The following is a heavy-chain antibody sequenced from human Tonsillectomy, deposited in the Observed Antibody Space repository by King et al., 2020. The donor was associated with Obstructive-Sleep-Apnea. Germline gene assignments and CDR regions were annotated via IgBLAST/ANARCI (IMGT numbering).Heavy chain of an antibody. CDR1: GFTFSSYG. Sequence: QLVQSGGGVVQPGRSLRLSCAASGFTFSSYGMHWVRQAPGKGLEGGAVISYDGSNKYYADSVKGRFTISRDNSKNTLYLQMNSLRAEETAGYYCAKAPALLGRGKTSYYFDYWGQGTLVTVSS. V-gene: IGHV3-30*18. CDR3: AKAPALLGRGKTSYYFDY. CDR2: ISYDGSNK. J-gene: IGHJ4*02. D-gene: IGHD3-10*01.